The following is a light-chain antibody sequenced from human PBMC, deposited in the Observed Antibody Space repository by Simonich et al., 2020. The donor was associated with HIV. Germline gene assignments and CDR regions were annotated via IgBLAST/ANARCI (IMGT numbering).Light chain of an antibody. J-gene: IGLJ2*01. Sequence: QSALTQPRSVSGSPGQSVTISCTETSSDVGGYNYVSWYQQYPGKAPKHMIYDVSKRPSGVPDRFSGSKSGNTASLTISGLQAEDEGQYYCCSYAGRSVIFGGGTKLTVL. V-gene: IGLV2-11*01. CDR2: DVS. CDR1: SSDVGGYNY. CDR3: CSYAGRSVI.